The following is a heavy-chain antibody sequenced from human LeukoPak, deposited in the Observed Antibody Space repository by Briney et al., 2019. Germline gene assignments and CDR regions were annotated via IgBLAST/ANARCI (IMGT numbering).Heavy chain of an antibody. J-gene: IGHJ4*02. CDR2: IYTSGST. V-gene: IGHV4-4*07. CDR1: GGSFSGYY. CDR3: ARVSSAGIWDY. D-gene: IGHD6-19*01. Sequence: SETLSLTCTVSGGSFSGYYWSWTRQPAGKGLEWIGRIYTSGSTNYNPSLKSRVTLSVDTSKNQFSLKLSSMTAADTAVYYCARVSSAGIWDYWGQGTLVTVSS.